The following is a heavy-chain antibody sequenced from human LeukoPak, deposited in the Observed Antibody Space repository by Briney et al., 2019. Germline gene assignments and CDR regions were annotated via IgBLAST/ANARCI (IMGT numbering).Heavy chain of an antibody. D-gene: IGHD5-24*01. Sequence: GGSLRLSFAASGFTFDDYAMHWVRQAPGKGLEWVSGISWNSGSIGYADSVEGRFTISRDNAKNSLYLQMNSLRAEDTALYYCAKVHGRLTDGYNFFDYWGQGTLVTVSS. CDR2: ISWNSGSI. CDR1: GFTFDDYA. CDR3: AKVHGRLTDGYNFFDY. J-gene: IGHJ4*02. V-gene: IGHV3-9*01.